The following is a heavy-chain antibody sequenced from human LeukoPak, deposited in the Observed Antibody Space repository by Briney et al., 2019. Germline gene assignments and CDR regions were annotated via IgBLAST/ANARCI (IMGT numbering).Heavy chain of an antibody. J-gene: IGHJ4*02. Sequence: GASVKVSCKASGYTFTGYYMHWVRQAPGQGLEWMGWINPNSGGTNYAQKFQGRVTMTRDTSISTAYMELSRLRSDDTAVYYCARDAEPLRFLEWFPTNYRGQGTLVTVSS. CDR2: INPNSGGT. CDR3: ARDAEPLRFLEWFPTNY. CDR1: GYTFTGYY. V-gene: IGHV1-2*02. D-gene: IGHD3-3*01.